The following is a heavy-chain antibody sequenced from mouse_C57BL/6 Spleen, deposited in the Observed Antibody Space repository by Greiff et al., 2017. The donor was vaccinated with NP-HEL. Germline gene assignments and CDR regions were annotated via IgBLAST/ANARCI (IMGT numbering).Heavy chain of an antibody. Sequence: VQLQQSGPGLVQPSQSLSITCTVSGFSLTSYGVHWVRQSPGKGLEWLGVIWSGGSTDYNAAFISRLSISKDNSKSQVFFKMNSLQADDTAIYYCASMITTRSYYYAMDYWGQGTSVTVSS. V-gene: IGHV2-2*01. CDR1: GFSLTSYG. J-gene: IGHJ4*01. D-gene: IGHD2-4*01. CDR2: IWSGGST. CDR3: ASMITTRSYYYAMDY.